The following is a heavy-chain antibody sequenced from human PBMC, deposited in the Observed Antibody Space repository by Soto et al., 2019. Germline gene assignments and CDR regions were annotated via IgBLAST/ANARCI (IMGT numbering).Heavy chain of an antibody. Sequence: GASVKVSCKASGGTFSSYAISWVRQAPGQGLEWMGGIIPIFGTANYAQKFQGRVTITADESTSTAYMELSSLRSEDTAVYYCARDWNRYSSGWTHAFDIWGQGTMVTVSS. CDR1: GGTFSSYA. J-gene: IGHJ3*02. CDR3: ARDWNRYSSGWTHAFDI. D-gene: IGHD6-19*01. V-gene: IGHV1-69*13. CDR2: IIPIFGTA.